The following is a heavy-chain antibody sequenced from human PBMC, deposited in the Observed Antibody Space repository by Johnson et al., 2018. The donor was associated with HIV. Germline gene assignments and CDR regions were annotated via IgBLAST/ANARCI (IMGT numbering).Heavy chain of an antibody. D-gene: IGHD3-22*01. Sequence: VQLVESGGVVVQPGGSLRLSCAASGFTFDDYAMHWVRQAPGKGLEWVSVISGDGGSTYYADSVKGRFTISRDNSKNSLYLQMNSLRAEDTALYYCAKDSWGYYDRSGSDAFDIWGQGTMVTVSS. V-gene: IGHV3-43D*03. J-gene: IGHJ3*02. CDR2: ISGDGGST. CDR1: GFTFDDYA. CDR3: AKDSWGYYDRSGSDAFDI.